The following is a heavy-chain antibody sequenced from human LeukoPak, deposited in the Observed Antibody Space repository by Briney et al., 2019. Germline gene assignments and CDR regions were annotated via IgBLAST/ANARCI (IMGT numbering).Heavy chain of an antibody. CDR2: INDGGST. V-gene: IGHV4-34*01. Sequence: SETLSLTCAVYGGSFTKHQWSWIRQPPGKGLEWIGAINDGGSTNYNPSLKSRVTMSVDKSKNQFSLKLSSVTAADTAVYYCAREIAVAGTLDYWGQGTLVTVSS. CDR1: GGSFTKHQ. D-gene: IGHD6-19*01. J-gene: IGHJ4*02. CDR3: AREIAVAGTLDY.